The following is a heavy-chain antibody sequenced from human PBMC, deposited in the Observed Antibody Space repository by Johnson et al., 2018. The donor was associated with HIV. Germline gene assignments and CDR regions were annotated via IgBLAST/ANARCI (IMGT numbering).Heavy chain of an antibody. CDR1: GFTFDDYA. J-gene: IGHJ3*02. CDR2: ISWNSGSI. CDR3: ARPRVSSGRHGAFDI. D-gene: IGHD3-22*01. V-gene: IGHV3-9*01. Sequence: VQLVESGGGLVQPGRSLRLSCAASGFTFDDYAMHWVRQAPGKGLEWVSGISWNSGSIGYADSVKGRFTISRDNAKNSLFLQMNSLRAEDTAVYYCARPRVSSGRHGAFDIWGQGTMVTVSS.